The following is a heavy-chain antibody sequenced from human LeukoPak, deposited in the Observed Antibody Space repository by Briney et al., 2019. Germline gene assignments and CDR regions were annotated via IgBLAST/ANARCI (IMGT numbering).Heavy chain of an antibody. CDR1: GFTFSSHA. CDR2: ISYDGSNK. V-gene: IGHV3-30*04. CDR3: ARAVSSSYRVSYMDV. J-gene: IGHJ6*03. D-gene: IGHD2-15*01. Sequence: GGSLRLSCAASGFTFSSHAMHWVRQAPGKGLEWVALISYDGSNKYYADSVKGRFTISRDNSMNTLYLQMNSLRAEDTALYYCARAVSSSYRVSYMDVWGKGTTVTVSS.